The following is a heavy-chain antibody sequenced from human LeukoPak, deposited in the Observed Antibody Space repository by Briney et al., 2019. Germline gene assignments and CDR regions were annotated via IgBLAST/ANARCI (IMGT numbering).Heavy chain of an antibody. D-gene: IGHD4-17*01. CDR1: GFTFSSYE. CDR3: ARGHTAVTRHFDF. CDR2: ISSSGSTI. Sequence: GGSLRLSCAASGFTFSSYEMNWVRQAPGKGLEWVSYISSSGSTIYYADFVKGRFTISRDNAKNSLYLQMNSLRAEDTAVYYCARGHTAVTRHFDFWGQGTLVTVSS. J-gene: IGHJ4*02. V-gene: IGHV3-48*03.